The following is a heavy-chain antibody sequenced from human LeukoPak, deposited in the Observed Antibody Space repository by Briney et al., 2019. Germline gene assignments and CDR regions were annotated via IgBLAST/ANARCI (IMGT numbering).Heavy chain of an antibody. J-gene: IGHJ6*02. V-gene: IGHV3-48*04. CDR2: ISSSSSTI. CDR1: GFTFSSYS. Sequence: QPGGSLRLSCAASGFTFSSYSMNWVRQAPGKGLEWVSYISSSSSTIYYADSVKGRFTISRDNAKNSLYLQMNSLRAEDAAVCYCARPQIAAAGRKAMGYYYGMDVWGQGTTVTVSS. D-gene: IGHD6-13*01. CDR3: ARPQIAAAGRKAMGYYYGMDV.